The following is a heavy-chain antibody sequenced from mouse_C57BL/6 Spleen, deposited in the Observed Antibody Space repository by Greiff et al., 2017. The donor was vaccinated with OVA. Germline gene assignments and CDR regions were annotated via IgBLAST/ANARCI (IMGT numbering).Heavy chain of an antibody. CDR2: IDPSDGDT. D-gene: IGHD1-1*01. CDR3: AIYVLGFAY. CDR1: GYTFTSYW. V-gene: IGHV1-52*01. J-gene: IGHJ3*01. Sequence: VQLQQPGAELVQPGASVKLSCKASGYTFTSYWMHWVKQRPIQGLEWIGNIDPSDGDTHYNQKFKDKATLTGDKATSTTYMRLSSLRSEDSAFYYCAIYVLGFAYWGQGTLVTVSA.